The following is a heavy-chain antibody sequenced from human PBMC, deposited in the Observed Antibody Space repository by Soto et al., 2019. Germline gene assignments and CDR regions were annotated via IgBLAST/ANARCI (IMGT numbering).Heavy chain of an antibody. Sequence: SETLSLTCAVSGGSISGSYYYWAWLRQSPGKGPEWIGSVFYTGFTSYNPSLESRVSVSVDTSKSQFSLKLSAVAAADTAVYYCATSQKGYNWNYFDHWGQGTLVTVSS. V-gene: IGHV4-39*01. CDR3: ATSQKGYNWNYFDH. CDR1: GGSISGSYYY. CDR2: VFYTGFT. D-gene: IGHD1-20*01. J-gene: IGHJ4*02.